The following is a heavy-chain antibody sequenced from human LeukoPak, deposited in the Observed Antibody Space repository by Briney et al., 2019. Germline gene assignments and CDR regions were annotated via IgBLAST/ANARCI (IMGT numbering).Heavy chain of an antibody. Sequence: GGSLRLSCTVSGFTVSSNSMSWVRQAPGKGLEWVGRIKSKTDGGTTDYAAPVKGRFTISRDDSKNTLYLQMNSLKTEDTAVYYCTTARTYYYGSGRYYMDVWGKGTTVTVSS. CDR2: IKSKTDGGTT. D-gene: IGHD3-10*01. CDR1: GFTVSSNS. V-gene: IGHV3-15*01. CDR3: TTARTYYYGSGRYYMDV. J-gene: IGHJ6*03.